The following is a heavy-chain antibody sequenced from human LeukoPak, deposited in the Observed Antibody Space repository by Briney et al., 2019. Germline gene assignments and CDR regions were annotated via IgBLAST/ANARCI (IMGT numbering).Heavy chain of an antibody. D-gene: IGHD1-1*01. Sequence: VASVKVSCKASGYTFTSYGIGWVRQAPGQGLEWMGWISAYNGNTNYAQKLQGRVTMTTDTSTSTAYMELRSLRSDDTAVYYCARDQGTSTTAPKRKGRFDPWGQGTLVTVSS. V-gene: IGHV1-18*01. CDR3: ARDQGTSTTAPKRKGRFDP. CDR1: GYTFTSYG. CDR2: ISAYNGNT. J-gene: IGHJ5*02.